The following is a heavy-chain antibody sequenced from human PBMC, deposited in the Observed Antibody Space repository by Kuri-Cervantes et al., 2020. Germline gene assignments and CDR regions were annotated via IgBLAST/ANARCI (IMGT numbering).Heavy chain of an antibody. J-gene: IGHJ5*02. CDR1: GFTFSSYW. V-gene: IGHV3-7*01. CDR2: IKQDGSEK. Sequence: GGSLRLSCAASGFTFSSYWMSWVRQAPGKGLGWVANIKQDGSEKYYVDSVKGRFTISRDNSKNALYLQMNSLRPEDTAVYYCARSRSGYSSTWYKNTGFDPWGQGTLVTVSS. CDR3: ARSRSGYSSTWYKNTGFDP. D-gene: IGHD6-13*01.